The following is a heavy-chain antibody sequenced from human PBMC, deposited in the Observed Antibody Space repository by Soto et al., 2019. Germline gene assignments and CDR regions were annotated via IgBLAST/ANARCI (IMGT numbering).Heavy chain of an antibody. CDR2: ISHDGSNK. D-gene: IGHD1-1*01. Sequence: QVQLVESGGGMVQPGGSLRLSCAASGFTFSTFVMHWVRQAPGRGLAWVAFISHDGSNKKYADSVMGRFTISRDNSKKALYLQMNRRRAEDTAVYDCVKDSPTGPFDYWGKGTLVTVSS. CDR1: GFTFSTFV. J-gene: IGHJ4*02. CDR3: VKDSPTGPFDY. V-gene: IGHV3-30*18.